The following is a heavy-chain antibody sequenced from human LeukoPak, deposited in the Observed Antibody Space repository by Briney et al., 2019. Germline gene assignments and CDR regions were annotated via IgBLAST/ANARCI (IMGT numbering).Heavy chain of an antibody. Sequence: SETLSLTCAVYGGSFSGYYWSWIRQPPGKGLEWIGEINHSGSTNYNPSLKSRVTISVDTSKNQFSLKLSSVTAADTAVYYCARVLGKYCSSTSCHLDYWGQETLVTVSS. CDR3: ARVLGKYCSSTSCHLDY. CDR1: GGSFSGYY. J-gene: IGHJ4*02. V-gene: IGHV4-34*01. D-gene: IGHD2-2*01. CDR2: INHSGST.